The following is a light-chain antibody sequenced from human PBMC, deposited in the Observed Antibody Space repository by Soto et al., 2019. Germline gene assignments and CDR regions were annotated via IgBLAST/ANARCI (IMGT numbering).Light chain of an antibody. Sequence: AIQMTQSPSSLSASVGDRVTITCRASQDIRNDLGWYQQRPGKPPKVLIYAASNLQSGVPPRFSGSGSGTDFTLTISRPQPEDFSTYYCLQDYNRPYTFGQGTKLEF. CDR2: AAS. V-gene: IGKV1-6*01. J-gene: IGKJ2*01. CDR3: LQDYNRPYT. CDR1: QDIRND.